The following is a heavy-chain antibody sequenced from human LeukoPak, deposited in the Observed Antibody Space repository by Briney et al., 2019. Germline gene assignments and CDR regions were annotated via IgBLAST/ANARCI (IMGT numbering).Heavy chain of an antibody. D-gene: IGHD2-15*01. CDR1: GGSFSGYY. CDR3: ARNDCSGGSCYPPAS. Sequence: SETLSLTCAVYGGSFSGYYWSWLRRPPGKGLEWVGEINHSGSTNYNPSLKSRVTISVDTSKNQFSLKLSSVTAADTAVYYCARNDCSGGSCYPPASWGQGTLVTVSS. CDR2: INHSGST. V-gene: IGHV4-34*01. J-gene: IGHJ5*02.